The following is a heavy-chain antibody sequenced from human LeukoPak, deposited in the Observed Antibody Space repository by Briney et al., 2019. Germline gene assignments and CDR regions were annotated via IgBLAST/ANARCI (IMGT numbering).Heavy chain of an antibody. D-gene: IGHD5-18*01. Sequence: GGSLRLSCAASGFTVSSNHMTWVRQAPGKGLEWVSVIYSGGSTYYADSVKGRFTISRDNSKNTLYLQTSSLRAEDTAVYYCSVGTAPDYWGQGTLVTVSS. CDR2: IYSGGST. CDR1: GFTVSSNH. V-gene: IGHV3-53*01. CDR3: SVGTAPDY. J-gene: IGHJ4*02.